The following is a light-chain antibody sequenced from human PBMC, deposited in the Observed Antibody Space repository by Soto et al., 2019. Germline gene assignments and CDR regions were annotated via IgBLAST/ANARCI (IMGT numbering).Light chain of an antibody. Sequence: DIQMTQSPSSQSASIGDSVTITCRASQTIIGYLNWYQQKPGKAPRLLINAASNLQSGVPSRFRGSGSETDFTLTITSLQPEDFATYYCQQSYTTPRTFGQGTKVEIQ. CDR1: QTIIGY. V-gene: IGKV1-39*01. CDR2: AAS. J-gene: IGKJ1*01. CDR3: QQSYTTPRT.